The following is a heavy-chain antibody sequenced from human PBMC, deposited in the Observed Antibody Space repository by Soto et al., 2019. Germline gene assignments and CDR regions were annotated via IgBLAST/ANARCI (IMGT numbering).Heavy chain of an antibody. CDR1: GFSLSTSGLG. D-gene: IGHD6-19*01. CDR2: IYWNDDK. J-gene: IGHJ4*02. CDR3: AHRPSGWDLFDY. V-gene: IGHV2-5*01. Sequence: QITLKESGPTLVRPTPTLTLNCTFSGFSLSTSGLGVGWIRQPPGKALEWLALIYWNDDKRYSPSLKARLTITKDTSKNQVVLTMTNMDPLDTATSYCAHRPSGWDLFDYWGQGTLVTVSS.